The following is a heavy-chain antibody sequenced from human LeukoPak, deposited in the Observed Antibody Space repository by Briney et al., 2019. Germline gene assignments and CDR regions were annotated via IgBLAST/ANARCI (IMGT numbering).Heavy chain of an antibody. Sequence: GESLKISCKGSGYSFSSYWIGWVRQMPGKGLEWMGIIYPGDSETRYSPSFQGQVTISADKSISTAYLQWSSLKASDTAMYYCARGGLLDYYYMDVWGKGTTVTVSS. CDR2: IYPGDSET. J-gene: IGHJ6*03. V-gene: IGHV5-51*01. CDR1: GYSFSSYW. D-gene: IGHD3-10*01. CDR3: ARGGLLDYYYMDV.